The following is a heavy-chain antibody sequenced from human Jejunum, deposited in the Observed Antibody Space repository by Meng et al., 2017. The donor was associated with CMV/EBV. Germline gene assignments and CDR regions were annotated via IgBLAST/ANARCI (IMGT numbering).Heavy chain of an antibody. J-gene: IGHJ4*02. Sequence: AASGFTVSSNYMSWVRQAPGKGLEWVSIIYTGGSTYYADSVKGRFTISRDNSKNTLYLQMNSLRAEDTAVYYCARGRLTGYFDYWGQGTLVTVSS. CDR2: IYTGGST. V-gene: IGHV3-66*02. CDR1: GFTVSSNY. D-gene: IGHD2-8*01. CDR3: ARGRLTGYFDY.